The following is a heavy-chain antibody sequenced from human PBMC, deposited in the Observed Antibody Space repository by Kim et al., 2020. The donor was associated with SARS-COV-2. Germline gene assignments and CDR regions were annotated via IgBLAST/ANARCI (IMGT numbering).Heavy chain of an antibody. D-gene: IGHD2-2*01. Sequence: GESLKISCKGSGYSFTSYWIGWVRQMPGKGLEWMGIIYPGDSDTRYSPSFQGQVTISADKSISTAYLQWSSLKASDTAMYYCARLRGGTSDIVVVPAAIPSNWFDPWGQGTLVTVSS. CDR3: ARLRGGTSDIVVVPAAIPSNWFDP. CDR1: GYSFTSYW. V-gene: IGHV5-51*01. J-gene: IGHJ5*02. CDR2: IYPGDSDT.